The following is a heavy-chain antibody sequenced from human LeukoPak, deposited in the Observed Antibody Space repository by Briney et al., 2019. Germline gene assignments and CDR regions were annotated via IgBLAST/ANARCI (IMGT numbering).Heavy chain of an antibody. D-gene: IGHD3-10*01. J-gene: IGHJ6*02. CDR1: GFTVSSNY. CDR2: IYSGGST. V-gene: IGHV3-66*01. CDR3: ARDTMVRGLDV. Sequence: GGSLRLSCAASGFTVSSNYMSWVRQAPGKELEWVSVIYSGGSTYYADSVKGRFTISRDNSKNTLYLQMNSLRAEDTAVYYCARDTMVRGLDVWGQGTTVTVSS.